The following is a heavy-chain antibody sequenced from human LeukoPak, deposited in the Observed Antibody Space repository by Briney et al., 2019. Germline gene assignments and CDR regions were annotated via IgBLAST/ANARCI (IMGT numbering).Heavy chain of an antibody. D-gene: IGHD3-10*01. CDR1: GGSISSYY. Sequence: SETLSLTCTVSGGSISSYYWSWLRQPPGKGREWSGNIYYSETTYYNPSLKSRLTLSVETFKNQFSLKQSSVTAADTSVYYCARCNPHGAGSYYKPMPFDLWGQKTPVAVSS. V-gene: IGHV4-59*04. CDR2: IYYSETT. CDR3: ARCNPHGAGSYYKPMPFDL. J-gene: IGHJ4*02.